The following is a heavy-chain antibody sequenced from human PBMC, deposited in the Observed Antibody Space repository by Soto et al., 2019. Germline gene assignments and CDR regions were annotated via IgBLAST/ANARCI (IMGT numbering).Heavy chain of an antibody. CDR3: ARHELGEQWLVINWFDP. Sequence: QLQLQESGPGLVKPSETLSLTCTVSGGSISSSSYYWGWIRQPPGKGLEWIGSIYYSGSTYYNPSLKSRVTISVDTSKNQFSLKLSSVTAADTAVYYCARHELGEQWLVINWFDPWGQGTLVTVSS. D-gene: IGHD6-19*01. CDR1: GGSISSSSYY. J-gene: IGHJ5*02. V-gene: IGHV4-39*01. CDR2: IYYSGST.